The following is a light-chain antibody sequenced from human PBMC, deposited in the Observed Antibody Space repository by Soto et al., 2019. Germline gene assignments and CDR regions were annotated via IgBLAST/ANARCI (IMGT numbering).Light chain of an antibody. CDR2: EVT. CDR3: SSYAGSNNFRV. Sequence: QSALTQPPSASGSPGQSVTISCTGTSSDVGAYNYVSWYQQHPGKAPKLMIYEVTKRPSGVPDRFSGSKSGNTASLTVSGLQAEDEADYYCSSYAGSNNFRVFGTGTQLTVL. V-gene: IGLV2-8*01. J-gene: IGLJ1*01. CDR1: SSDVGAYNY.